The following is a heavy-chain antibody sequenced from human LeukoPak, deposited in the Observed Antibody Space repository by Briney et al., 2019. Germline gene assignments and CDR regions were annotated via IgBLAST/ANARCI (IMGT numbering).Heavy chain of an antibody. CDR2: ISGSGDST. J-gene: IGHJ5*02. CDR1: GFTFSTSA. Sequence: GSLRLSCVAFGFTFSTSAMTWVRLGPGKGLEWVSAISGSGDSTYYTDSVKGRFTISRDNSKNTLYLHMTSLGAEDTAIYYCAKDISTSSWGQGTLVTVSS. V-gene: IGHV3-23*01. CDR3: AKDISTSS. D-gene: IGHD2/OR15-2a*01.